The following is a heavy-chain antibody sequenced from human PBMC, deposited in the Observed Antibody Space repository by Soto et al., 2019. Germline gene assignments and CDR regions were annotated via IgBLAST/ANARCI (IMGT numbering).Heavy chain of an antibody. CDR2: ISYDGSNK. V-gene: IGHV3-30*18. CDR1: GFTFSSFG. D-gene: IGHD3-22*01. Sequence: PGVLLRHSCAASGFTFSSFGMHWVRQDPGKGLEWVAVISYDGSNKYYADSVKGRFTISRDNSKNTLDLQMNSLRAEDTAVYYCAKEEPPVYYSGGGMDVWGQGTTVTVSS. J-gene: IGHJ6*02. CDR3: AKEEPPVYYSGGGMDV.